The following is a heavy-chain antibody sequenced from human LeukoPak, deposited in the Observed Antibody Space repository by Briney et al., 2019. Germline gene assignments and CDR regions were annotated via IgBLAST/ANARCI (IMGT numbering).Heavy chain of an antibody. CDR2: INHSGST. D-gene: IGHD3-22*01. CDR3: VTYYFDSSGPKKNY. V-gene: IGHV4-34*01. J-gene: IGHJ4*02. CDR1: GGSFSGYY. Sequence: SETLSLTCAVYGGSFSGYYWSWLRQPPGKGLEWIGEINHSGSTNYNPSLKSRVTISVDTSKKQFSLKLSSVTPADTAVYYCVTYYFDSSGPKKNYWGQGTLVTVSS.